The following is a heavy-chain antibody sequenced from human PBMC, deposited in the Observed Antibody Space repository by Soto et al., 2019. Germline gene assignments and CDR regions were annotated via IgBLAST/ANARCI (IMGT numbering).Heavy chain of an antibody. Sequence: SETLSLSCAVYGGSFSGHCWTWIRQCPGKGLEWVGDINHSGRVNYSPSLKSRVTISLDTSKNQFSLTLSAVTAADTAMYYCSTRAYDTNGYYRFDPWGQGTLVTVS. D-gene: IGHD3-22*01. CDR2: INHSGRV. CDR3: STRAYDTNGYYRFDP. CDR1: GGSFSGHC. J-gene: IGHJ5*01. V-gene: IGHV4-34*01.